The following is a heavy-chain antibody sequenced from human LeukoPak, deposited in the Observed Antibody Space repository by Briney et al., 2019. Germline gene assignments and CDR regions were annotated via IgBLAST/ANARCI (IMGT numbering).Heavy chain of an antibody. Sequence: ASVKVSCKASGYTFTSYGISWVRQAPGQGLEWMGWISAYNGNTNYAQKVQGRVTMTTDTSTGTAYMELRNLRSDGTAIYYCARDGIGTDYVRYFDDWGQGTLVTVSS. V-gene: IGHV1-18*01. CDR1: GYTFTSYG. D-gene: IGHD3-10*02. J-gene: IGHJ4*02. CDR2: ISAYNGNT. CDR3: ARDGIGTDYVRYFDD.